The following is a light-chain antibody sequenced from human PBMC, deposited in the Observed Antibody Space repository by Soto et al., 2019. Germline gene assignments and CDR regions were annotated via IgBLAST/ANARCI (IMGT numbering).Light chain of an antibody. CDR3: PQYDDVLYT. V-gene: IGKV3-15*01. J-gene: IGKJ2*01. Sequence: GGTLSLVTVSVSKRQRAKFSSRASQSVSSNVAWYQQIPGQTPRLLIYGASTRATTIPVRFSGSGSGTEFTLTISSLQSEDCIVYYCPQYDDVLYTFGQGTIVDIK. CDR1: QSVSSN. CDR2: GAS.